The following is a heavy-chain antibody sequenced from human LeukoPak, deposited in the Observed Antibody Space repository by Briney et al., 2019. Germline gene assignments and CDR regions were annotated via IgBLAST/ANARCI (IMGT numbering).Heavy chain of an antibody. CDR2: IYHSGST. Sequence: PSETLPLTCAVSGYSLSSGYYWGWIRQPPGKGLEWIGSIYHSGSTYYNPSLKSRVTISVDTSKNQFSLKLSSVTAADTAVYYCAGTALDAFDIWGQGTMVTVSS. CDR3: AGTALDAFDI. J-gene: IGHJ3*02. V-gene: IGHV4-38-2*01. CDR1: GYSLSSGYY.